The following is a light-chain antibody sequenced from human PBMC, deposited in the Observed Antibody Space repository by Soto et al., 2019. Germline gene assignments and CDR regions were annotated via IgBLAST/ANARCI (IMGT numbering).Light chain of an antibody. CDR3: QQSYSTPIT. Sequence: ENVLTQSPAPLSLSPGERGTLYCTASQSVSSCFLWWHQQKPGDAPRLIIYGASCRAAGIPDRFSGSASGTFFTPIISSLPPEDLATYCCQQSYSTPITFGQGTRLEIK. CDR1: QSVSSCF. CDR2: GAS. J-gene: IGKJ5*01. V-gene: IGKV3D-7*01.